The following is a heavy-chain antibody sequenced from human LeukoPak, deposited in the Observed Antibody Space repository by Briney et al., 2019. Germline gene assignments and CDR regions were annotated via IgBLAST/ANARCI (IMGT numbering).Heavy chain of an antibody. J-gene: IGHJ4*02. CDR1: GFTFSSYA. D-gene: IGHD1-26*01. Sequence: GGSLRLSCAASGFTFSSYAMSWVRQAPGKGLEWVSAISSSGGSTYYADSVKGRSTISRDNSKNTLYLQMNSLRAEDTAVYYCAKVGGEWELRTYYFDYWGQGTLVTVSS. CDR2: ISSSGGST. CDR3: AKVGGEWELRTYYFDY. V-gene: IGHV3-23*01.